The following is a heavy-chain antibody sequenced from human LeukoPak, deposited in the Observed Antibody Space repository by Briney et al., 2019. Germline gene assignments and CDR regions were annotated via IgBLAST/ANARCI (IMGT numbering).Heavy chain of an antibody. Sequence: PSETLSLTCTVSGGSITSSTHYWGWIRQPPGKGLEWVGNMYYTGATYHNPSVKSRVTISVDTSKNQFSLKLRSVTAADTAVYYCARSYVGYSYGNNWIDPWGQGTLVTVSS. V-gene: IGHV4-39*01. J-gene: IGHJ5*02. CDR3: ARSYVGYSYGNNWIDP. CDR2: MYYTGAT. D-gene: IGHD5-12*01. CDR1: GGSITSSTHY.